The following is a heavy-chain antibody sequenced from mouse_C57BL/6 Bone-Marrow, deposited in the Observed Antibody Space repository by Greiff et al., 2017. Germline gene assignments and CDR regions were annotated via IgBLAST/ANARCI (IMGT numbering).Heavy chain of an antibody. J-gene: IGHJ3*01. CDR2: ISNGGGST. V-gene: IGHV5-12*01. Sequence: EVKLVESGGGLVQPGGSLKLSCAASGFTFSDYYMYWVRQTPEKRLEWVAYISNGGGSTYYPDTVKGRFTISRDNAKNTLYLQMSRLKSEDTAMXYCARRLGRKGFAYWGQGTLVTVSA. D-gene: IGHD4-1*01. CDR3: ARRLGRKGFAY. CDR1: GFTFSDYY.